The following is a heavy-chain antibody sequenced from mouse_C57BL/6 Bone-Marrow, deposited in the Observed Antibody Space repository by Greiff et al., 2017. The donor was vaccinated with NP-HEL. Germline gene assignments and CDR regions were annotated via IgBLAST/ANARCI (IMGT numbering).Heavy chain of an antibody. Sequence: VQLQQPGAELVKPGASVKVSCKASGYTFTSYWMHWVKQRPGQGLEWIGRIHPSVSDTNYNQKFKGKATLTVDKSSSTAYMQLSSLTSEDSAVYYCAIGVTTVVKGFAYWGQGTLVTVSA. D-gene: IGHD1-1*01. CDR2: IHPSVSDT. CDR1: GYTFTSYW. V-gene: IGHV1-74*01. CDR3: AIGVTTVVKGFAY. J-gene: IGHJ3*01.